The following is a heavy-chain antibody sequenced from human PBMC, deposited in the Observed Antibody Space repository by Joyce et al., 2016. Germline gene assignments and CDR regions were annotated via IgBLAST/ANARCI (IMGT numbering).Heavy chain of an antibody. V-gene: IGHV3-30*18. J-gene: IGHJ5*02. Sequence: QVQLVEPGGGVVQPGKSVRLSCAGCGFIFGNSGMRWVRQAPGKWLEWVAVISYDGTSEWYADSVKGRFTVSRDNSKKTLYLQMDSLRIEDTAVYYCAKDFDAVTYDLWGQGTLVTVSS. D-gene: IGHD4-17*01. CDR1: GFIFGNSG. CDR2: ISYDGTSE. CDR3: AKDFDAVTYDL.